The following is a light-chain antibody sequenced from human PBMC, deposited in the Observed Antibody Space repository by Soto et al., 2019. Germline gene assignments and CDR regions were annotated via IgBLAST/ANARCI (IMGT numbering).Light chain of an antibody. J-gene: IGLJ2*01. CDR2: DVS. V-gene: IGLV2-11*01. Sequence: YDVSKRPSGVPDRFSGSKSGNTASLTISGLQAEDEADYYCCSYAGGYTHAVFGGGTKLTVL. CDR3: CSYAGGYTHAV.